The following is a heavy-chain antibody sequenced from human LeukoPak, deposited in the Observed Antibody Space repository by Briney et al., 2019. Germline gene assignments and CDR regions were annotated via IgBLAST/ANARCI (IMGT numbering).Heavy chain of an antibody. V-gene: IGHV3-33*01. CDR3: ARVGYDSSGYRVYPFDY. CDR1: GFTFSSYG. Sequence: GRSLRLSCAASGFTFSSYGMHWVRQAPGKGLEWVAVIWYDGSNKYYADSVKGRFTISRDNSKNTLYLQMNSLRAKDTAVYYCARVGYDSSGYRVYPFDYWGQGTLVTVSS. CDR2: IWYDGSNK. D-gene: IGHD3-22*01. J-gene: IGHJ4*02.